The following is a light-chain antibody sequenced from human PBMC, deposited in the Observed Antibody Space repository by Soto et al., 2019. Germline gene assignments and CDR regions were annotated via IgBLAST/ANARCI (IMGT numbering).Light chain of an antibody. CDR2: DAS. CDR1: QGISKS. Sequence: DIQMTQSPSSLSASVGDRVTITCRASQGISKSLAWYQQKSGKVPKLLIYDASTLQSGVPSRFSGSGSGTDFTLTISSLQPEDVATYYCEKYNGVPLTVGGGTKVEIK. CDR3: EKYNGVPLT. J-gene: IGKJ4*01. V-gene: IGKV1-27*01.